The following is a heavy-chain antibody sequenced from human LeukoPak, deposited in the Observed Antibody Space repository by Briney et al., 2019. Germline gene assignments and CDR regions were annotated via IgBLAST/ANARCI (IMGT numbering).Heavy chain of an antibody. CDR2: ISSSGSTI. J-gene: IGHJ3*02. V-gene: IGHV3-48*03. CDR3: ARDHTGSDAFDI. CDR1: GFTFSSYE. D-gene: IGHD1-1*01. Sequence: SGGSLRLSCAASGFTFSSYEMNWVRQAPGKGREWVSYISSSGSTIYYADSVKGRFTISRDNAKNSLYLQMNSLRAEDTAVYYCARDHTGSDAFDIWGQGTMVTVSS.